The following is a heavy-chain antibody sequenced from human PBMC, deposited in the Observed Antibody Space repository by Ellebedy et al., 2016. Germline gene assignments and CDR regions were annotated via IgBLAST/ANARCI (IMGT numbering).Heavy chain of an antibody. J-gene: IGHJ6*02. D-gene: IGHD2-21*02. V-gene: IGHV1-8*01. CDR3: ARKGLRFVSYFAMDV. Sequence: ASVKVSCXASRYTFTDHDINLVRLATGQGLEWMGWVTPNSGKTGYAQKFQGRVTMTSDTSITTVYMELSSLRSEDTAVYYCARKGLRFVSYFAMDVWGQGTTVTVSS. CDR2: VTPNSGKT. CDR1: RYTFTDHD.